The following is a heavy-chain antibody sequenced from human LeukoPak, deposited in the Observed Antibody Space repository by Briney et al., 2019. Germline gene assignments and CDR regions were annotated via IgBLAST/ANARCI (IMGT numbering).Heavy chain of an antibody. J-gene: IGHJ4*02. CDR2: IKGDESAK. Sequence: PGGSLRLSCAASGFTFNTYWMAWVRQAPGKGLEWVANIKGDESAKHQADSVEGRFTIFRDNAQKSVYLQMSSLRVEDTGVYYCARDVGGSLDNWGQGTLVTVSS. D-gene: IGHD1-26*01. V-gene: IGHV3-7*01. CDR1: GFTFNTYW. CDR3: ARDVGGSLDN.